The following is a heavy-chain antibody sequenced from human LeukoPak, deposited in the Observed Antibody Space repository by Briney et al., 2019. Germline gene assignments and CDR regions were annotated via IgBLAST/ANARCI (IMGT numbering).Heavy chain of an antibody. CDR2: ISSSSSYI. D-gene: IGHD4-23*01. CDR1: GFTFSSYS. CDR3: ARDSGGKGYDAFDI. V-gene: IGHV3-21*01. J-gene: IGHJ3*02. Sequence: GGSLRLSCAASGFTFSSYSMNWVRQAPGKGLEWVSSISSSSSYIYYADSVKGRSTISRDNAKNSLYLQMNSLRAEDTAVYYCARDSGGKGYDAFDIWGQGTMVTVSS.